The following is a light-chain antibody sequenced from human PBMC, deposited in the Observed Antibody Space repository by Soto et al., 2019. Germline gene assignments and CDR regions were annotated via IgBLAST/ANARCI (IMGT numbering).Light chain of an antibody. V-gene: IGLV2-11*01. CDR1: SSDVGGYDY. CDR2: DAR. J-gene: IGLJ1*01. Sequence: QSVLTQPRSVSESPGQSVTISCTGASSDVGGYDYVSWYQQHSGKAPKLIIYDARERPSGVPHRFSGSKSGNTASLTISGLQAEDEADYYCCSYAGSYTYVFGTGTKVTVL. CDR3: CSYAGSYTYV.